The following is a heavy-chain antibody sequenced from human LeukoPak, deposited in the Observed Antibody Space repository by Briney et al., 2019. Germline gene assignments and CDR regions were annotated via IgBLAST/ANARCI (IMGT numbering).Heavy chain of an antibody. V-gene: IGHV3-23*01. CDR2: ISGSGGST. J-gene: IGHJ6*02. CDR3: AKSDTARDHYYYGMDV. Sequence: GGSLRLSCAASGFTFSSYAMSWVRQAPGKGLEWVSAISGSGGSTYYADSVKGRFTISRDNSKNTLYLQMNSLRAEDTAVYYCAKSDTARDHYYYGMDVWGQGTTVTVSS. D-gene: IGHD5-18*01. CDR1: GFTFSSYA.